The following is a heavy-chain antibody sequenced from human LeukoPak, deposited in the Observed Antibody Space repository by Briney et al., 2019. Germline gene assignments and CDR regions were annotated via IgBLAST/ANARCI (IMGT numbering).Heavy chain of an antibody. D-gene: IGHD5-18*01. CDR3: ARDLLSYGGTSPFDP. CDR1: GGSISSSSYY. CDR2: IYYSGST. J-gene: IGHJ5*02. Sequence: PSETLSLTCTVSGGSISSSSYYWGWIRQPPGKGLEWIGSIYYSGSTYYNPSLKSRATISVDTSKNQFSLKLSSVTAADTAVYYCARDLLSYGGTSPFDPWGQGTLVTVSS. V-gene: IGHV4-39*07.